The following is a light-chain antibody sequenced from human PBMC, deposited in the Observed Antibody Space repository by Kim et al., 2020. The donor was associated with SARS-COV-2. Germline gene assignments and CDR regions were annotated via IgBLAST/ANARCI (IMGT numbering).Light chain of an antibody. V-gene: IGLV2-18*02. CDR3: SSYTSSSTLV. J-gene: IGLJ2*01. Sequence: GQSVTISCTGTRSAVGSYNRVSWYQQPPGTAPKLMIYEVSNRPSGVPDRFSGSKSGNTASLTISGLQAEDEADYYCSSYTSSSTLVFGGGTQLTVL. CDR1: RSAVGSYNR. CDR2: EVS.